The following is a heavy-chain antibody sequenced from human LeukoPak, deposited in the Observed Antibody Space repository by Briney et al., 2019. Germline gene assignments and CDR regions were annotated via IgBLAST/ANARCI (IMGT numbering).Heavy chain of an antibody. CDR3: ARETGDFWSGYTPYYYGMDV. D-gene: IGHD3-3*01. CDR2: IYYSGST. J-gene: IGHJ6*02. CDR1: GGSISSGDYY. Sequence: PSQTLSLTCTVSGGSISSGDYYWSWLRQPPGTGLEWIGYIYYSGSTYYNPSLKSRVTISVDTSKNQFSLKLSSVTAADTAVYYCARETGDFWSGYTPYYYGMDVWGQGTTVTVSS. V-gene: IGHV4-30-4*01.